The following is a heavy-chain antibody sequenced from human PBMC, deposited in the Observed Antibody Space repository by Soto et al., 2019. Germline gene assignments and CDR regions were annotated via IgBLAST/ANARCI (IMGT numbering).Heavy chain of an antibody. V-gene: IGHV4-31*03. Sequence: SETLSLTCTVSGGSISSGGYYWIWIRHHPGKGLEWIGYIYCSGSTYYNPSLKSRVTISVDTSKNQFSLKLSSVTAADTAVYYCARECGSTSCSVYYYYGMDVWGQGTTVTVSS. J-gene: IGHJ6*02. D-gene: IGHD2-2*01. CDR2: IYCSGST. CDR3: ARECGSTSCSVYYYYGMDV. CDR1: GGSISSGGYY.